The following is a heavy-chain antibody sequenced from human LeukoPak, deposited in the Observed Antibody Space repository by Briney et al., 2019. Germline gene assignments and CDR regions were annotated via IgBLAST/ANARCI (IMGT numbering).Heavy chain of an antibody. D-gene: IGHD3-10*01. Sequence: PGGSLRLSCAASGFTFSSYAMSWVRQAPGKGLEWVSAISGSGGSTYYADSVKGRFTISRDNSKNTLYLQMNSLRAEDTAVYYCARAPENSGSYYSSGYWGQGTLVTVSS. V-gene: IGHV3-23*01. CDR1: GFTFSSYA. CDR2: ISGSGGST. CDR3: ARAPENSGSYYSSGY. J-gene: IGHJ4*02.